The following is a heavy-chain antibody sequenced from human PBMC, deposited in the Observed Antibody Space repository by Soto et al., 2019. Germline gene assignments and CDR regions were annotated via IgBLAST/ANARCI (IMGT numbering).Heavy chain of an antibody. J-gene: IGHJ4*02. V-gene: IGHV3-23*01. Sequence: VGSLRLSCVVSGFSFRKYAMNWVRQAPGKGLEWVSGISGSGGSGRGFYADPVKGRFTITRNNSKNTLYLEMNSLRAEDTAVYYCAKDLDDYSSAIDFWGQGTLVTVSS. CDR2: ISGSGGSGRG. CDR1: GFSFRKYA. CDR3: AKDLDDYSSAIDF. D-gene: IGHD4-4*01.